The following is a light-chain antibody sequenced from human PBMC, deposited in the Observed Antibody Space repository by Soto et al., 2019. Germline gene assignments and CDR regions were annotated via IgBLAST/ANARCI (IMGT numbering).Light chain of an antibody. Sequence: DVVMTQSPLSLPVTPGEPASISCRSSQSLLHSDGNIYLDWYLQKPGQSPQLLIYLGSNRASGVPDRFSGSGSGTDFTLKISRVEAEDVGVYYCMQALQGPITFGQGTRLEIK. CDR1: QSLLHSDGNIY. CDR2: LGS. V-gene: IGKV2-28*01. J-gene: IGKJ5*01. CDR3: MQALQGPIT.